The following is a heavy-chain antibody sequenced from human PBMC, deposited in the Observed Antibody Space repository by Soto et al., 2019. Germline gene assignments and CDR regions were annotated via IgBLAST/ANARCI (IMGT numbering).Heavy chain of an antibody. CDR3: ARDVPYCGGDCYSDAFDI. D-gene: IGHD2-21*02. V-gene: IGHV4-30-4*01. CDR2: IYYSGST. CDR1: GGSISSGDYY. Sequence: PSETLSLTCTVSGGSISSGDYYWSWIRQPPGQGLEWIGYIYYSGSTYYTPSLKSRVTISVDTSKNQFSLKLSSVTAADTAVYYCARDVPYCGGDCYSDAFDIWGQGTMVTVSS. J-gene: IGHJ3*02.